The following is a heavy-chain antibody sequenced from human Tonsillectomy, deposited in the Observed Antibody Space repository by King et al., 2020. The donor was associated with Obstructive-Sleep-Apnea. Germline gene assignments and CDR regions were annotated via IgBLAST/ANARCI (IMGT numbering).Heavy chain of an antibody. CDR3: AHRPDDSSGPGYFDL. CDR2: IYWYDDK. D-gene: IGHD3-22*01. Sequence: ITLKESGPTLVKPTQTLTLTCTFSGFSLSTSGVGVGWIRQPPGKALEWLALIYWYDDKRYSPPLKIRLTITKDTSKNQVVLTMTNMDPVDTATYYGAHRPDDSSGPGYFDLWGRGTLVTVSS. CDR1: GFSLSTSGVG. V-gene: IGHV2-5*01. J-gene: IGHJ2*01.